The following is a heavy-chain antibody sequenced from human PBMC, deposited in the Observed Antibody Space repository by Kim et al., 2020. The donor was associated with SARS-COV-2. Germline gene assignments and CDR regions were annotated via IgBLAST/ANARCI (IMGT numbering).Heavy chain of an antibody. Sequence: GRFTISRENAKNSLYLQMNSLRAGDTAVYYCARGAIRSSWYLGYYYGMDVWGQGTTVTVSS. V-gene: IGHV3-13*01. D-gene: IGHD6-13*01. CDR3: ARGAIRSSWYLGYYYGMDV. J-gene: IGHJ6*02.